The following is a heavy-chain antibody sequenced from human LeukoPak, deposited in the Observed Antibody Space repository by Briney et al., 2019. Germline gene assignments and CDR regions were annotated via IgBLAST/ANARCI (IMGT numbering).Heavy chain of an antibody. Sequence: PGGSLRLSCAASGFTFSSYWMSWVRQAPGKGLEWVANIKQDGSEKYYVDSVKGRFTISRDNAKNSLYLQMNSLRAEDTAVYYCARDPVDSQQWLVRGAFDIWGQGTMVTVSS. CDR1: GFTFSSYW. J-gene: IGHJ3*02. V-gene: IGHV3-7*01. CDR3: ARDPVDSQQWLVRGAFDI. D-gene: IGHD6-19*01. CDR2: IKQDGSEK.